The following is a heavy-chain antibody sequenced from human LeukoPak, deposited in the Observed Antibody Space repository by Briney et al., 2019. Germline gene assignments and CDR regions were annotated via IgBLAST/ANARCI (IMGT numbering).Heavy chain of an antibody. CDR2: ISSSSSYI. CDR1: GFTFSSYS. CDR3: ARASYYYDSRGPEAFDI. J-gene: IGHJ3*02. D-gene: IGHD3-22*01. V-gene: IGHV3-21*01. Sequence: GGSLRLSCAASGFTFSSYSMNWVRQAPGKGLEWVSSISSSSSYIYYADSVKGRFTISRDNAKNSLYLQMNSLRAEDTAVYYCARASYYYDSRGPEAFDIWGQGTMVTVSS.